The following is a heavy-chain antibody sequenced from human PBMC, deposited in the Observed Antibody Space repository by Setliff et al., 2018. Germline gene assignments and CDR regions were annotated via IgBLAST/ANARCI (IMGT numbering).Heavy chain of an antibody. D-gene: IGHD5-12*01. J-gene: IGHJ6*02. V-gene: IGHV3-23*01. CDR1: GFTFNTYA. Sequence: GGSLRLSCAASGFTFNTYAMSWVRQPPGKGLEWVSSISDTALGIYYADSVRGRFTISRDNSKKTLYLQMNGLRVEDTAVYYCARNRARVAPFYYYGMDVWGLGTTVTVSS. CDR3: ARNRARVAPFYYYGMDV. CDR2: ISDTALGI.